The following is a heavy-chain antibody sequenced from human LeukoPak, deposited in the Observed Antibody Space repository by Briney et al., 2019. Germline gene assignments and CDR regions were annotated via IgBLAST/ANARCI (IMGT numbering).Heavy chain of an antibody. J-gene: IGHJ5*02. CDR1: GYTFTNYN. D-gene: IGHD3-10*01. CDR2: ISAYNGHT. CDR3: AREFYYGSGSDNNWFDP. Sequence: ASVKVSCKASGYTFTNYNIGWVRQAPGQGLEWMGWISAYNGHTNYAQKLQGRVTMTTDTSTSTAYMELRSLRSDDTAVYYCAREFYYGSGSDNNWFDPWGQGTLVTVSS. V-gene: IGHV1-18*01.